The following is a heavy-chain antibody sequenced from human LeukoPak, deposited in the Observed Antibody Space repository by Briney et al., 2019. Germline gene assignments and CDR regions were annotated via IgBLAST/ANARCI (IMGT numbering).Heavy chain of an antibody. CDR3: ARVLGSQIDY. Sequence: GGSLRLSCAASGFTFSSYWMHCVRQAPGEGLVWVSRINSDGSSTSYADSVKGRFTISRDNAKNTVYLQMNSLRAEDTAVYYCARVLGSQIDYWGQGTLVTVSS. J-gene: IGHJ4*02. V-gene: IGHV3-74*01. CDR1: GFTFSSYW. D-gene: IGHD3-10*01. CDR2: INSDGSST.